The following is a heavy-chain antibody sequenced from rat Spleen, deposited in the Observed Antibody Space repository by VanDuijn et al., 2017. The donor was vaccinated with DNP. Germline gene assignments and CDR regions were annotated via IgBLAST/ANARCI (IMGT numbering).Heavy chain of an antibody. CDR3: ARGNDGYFPNWYFDF. CDR1: GYSITSNY. Sequence: EVQLQESGPGLVKPSQSLSLTCSVTGYSITSNYWGWIRKFPGDKMEWIGHISYSGSTGYNPSLKSRISITRDTSKNQFFLHLNSVTTEDTATYYCARGNDGYFPNWYFDFWGPGTM. D-gene: IGHD1-12*03. J-gene: IGHJ1*01. CDR2: ISYSGST. V-gene: IGHV3-1*01.